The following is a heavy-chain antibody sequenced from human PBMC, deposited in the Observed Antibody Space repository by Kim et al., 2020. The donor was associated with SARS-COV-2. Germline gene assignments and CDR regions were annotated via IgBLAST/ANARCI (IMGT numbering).Heavy chain of an antibody. Sequence: AQKFQGRVTITADKSTSTAYMELSSLRSEDTAVYYCARDLSVGATMRFSYWGQGTLVTVSS. V-gene: IGHV1-69*04. D-gene: IGHD1-26*01. CDR3: ARDLSVGATMRFSY. J-gene: IGHJ4*02.